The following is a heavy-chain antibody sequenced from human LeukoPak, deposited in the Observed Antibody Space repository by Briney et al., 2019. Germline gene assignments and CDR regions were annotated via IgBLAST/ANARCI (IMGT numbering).Heavy chain of an antibody. Sequence: GGSLRLSCSASGFTFSSYGMYWVRQAPGKGLEYVSAISSNGGSTYYADSVKGRFTISRDNSKNTLYLQMSSLRAEDTAVYYCVKRKSIFGVVIDYYFDYWGQGTLVTVSS. CDR3: VKRKSIFGVVIDYYFDY. D-gene: IGHD3-3*01. CDR1: GFTFSSYG. J-gene: IGHJ4*02. CDR2: ISSNGGST. V-gene: IGHV3-64D*09.